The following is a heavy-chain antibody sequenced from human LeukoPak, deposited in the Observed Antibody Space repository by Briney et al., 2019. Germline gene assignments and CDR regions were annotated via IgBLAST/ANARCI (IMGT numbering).Heavy chain of an antibody. CDR1: GGSISRSSYY. CDR3: ARGWDRYNWFDP. D-gene: IGHD1-26*01. J-gene: IGHJ5*02. V-gene: IGHV4-39*07. Sequence: SETLSLTCTVSGGSISRSSYYWGWIRQPPGKGLEWIGRIYYSGSTHYNPSLKSRVTISVDTSKNQFSLKLSSATAADTAVYYCARGWDRYNWFDPWGQGTLVTVSS. CDR2: IYYSGST.